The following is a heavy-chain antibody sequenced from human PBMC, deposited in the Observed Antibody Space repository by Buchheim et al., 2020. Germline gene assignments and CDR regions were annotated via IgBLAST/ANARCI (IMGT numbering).Heavy chain of an antibody. CDR3: AKGTWGHPRDGYNYYDY. CDR2: RRVDGRNK. V-gene: IGHV3-30*02. CDR1: GFTFSSYG. J-gene: IGHJ4*02. D-gene: IGHD5-24*01. Sequence: QVQLVESGGGVVQPGRSLRLSCAASGFTFSSYGMHWVRQAPGKGLEWVALRRVDGRNKYYADTGEGRFTISRDHSKNTQTLQMNSLRAQHTAVYYCAKGTWGHPRDGYNYYDYWGQGTL.